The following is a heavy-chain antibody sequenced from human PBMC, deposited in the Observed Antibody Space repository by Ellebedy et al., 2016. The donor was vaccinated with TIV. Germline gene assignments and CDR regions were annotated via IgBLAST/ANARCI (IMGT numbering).Heavy chain of an antibody. CDR3: ARCYSGYQNSYYYGMDV. CDR1: GGSISSGSYY. J-gene: IGHJ6*02. CDR2: IYYSGST. D-gene: IGHD5-12*01. V-gene: IGHV4-39*01. Sequence: MPSETLSLTCTVSGGSISSGSYYRGWIRQPPGKGLAWIGNIYYSGSTYYNPSLKSRVTISVDTSKNQFSLKLRSVTAADTAVYYCARCYSGYQNSYYYGMDVWGQGTTVTVSS.